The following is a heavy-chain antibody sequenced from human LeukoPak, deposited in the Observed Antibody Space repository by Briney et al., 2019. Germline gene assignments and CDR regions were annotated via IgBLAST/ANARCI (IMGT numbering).Heavy chain of an antibody. Sequence: GASVKVSCKASGYTFTRSDINWVRRATGQGLEWMGYMNPNSGNTGYAQKFQGRVTITTNTSTSTAYMELSSLGNNDTAVYYCAREGSDYWGQGTLVTVSS. V-gene: IGHV1-8*03. CDR1: GYTFTRSD. CDR2: MNPNSGNT. CDR3: AREGSDY. J-gene: IGHJ4*02.